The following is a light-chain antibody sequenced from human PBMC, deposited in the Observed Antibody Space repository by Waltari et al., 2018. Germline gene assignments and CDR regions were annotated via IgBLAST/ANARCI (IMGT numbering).Light chain of an antibody. CDR3: QVWDSATEHVV. Sequence: SYILTQPPSLSVATGKTATISCGGPNIGNGGVHWYQQKPGQAPVLLIFYDSDRPSGIPERFSGSNSENTATLTISRVDAGDEADYYCQVWDSATEHVVFGGGTKLSVL. CDR2: YDS. J-gene: IGLJ2*01. CDR1: NIGNGG. V-gene: IGLV3-21*04.